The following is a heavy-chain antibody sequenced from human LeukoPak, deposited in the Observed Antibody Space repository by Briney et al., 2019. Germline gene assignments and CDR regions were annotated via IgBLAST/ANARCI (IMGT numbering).Heavy chain of an antibody. CDR1: GYTFTSYD. D-gene: IGHD6-13*01. J-gene: IGHJ6*02. CDR3: ARGELASSSSWYGWNYYYGMDV. Sequence: GASVKVSCKASGYTFTSYDINWVRQATGQGLEWMGWMNPNSGNTGYAQKFQGRVTMTRNTSISTAYMELSSLRSEDTAVYYCARGELASSSSWYGWNYYYGMDVWGQGTTVTASS. V-gene: IGHV1-8*01. CDR2: MNPNSGNT.